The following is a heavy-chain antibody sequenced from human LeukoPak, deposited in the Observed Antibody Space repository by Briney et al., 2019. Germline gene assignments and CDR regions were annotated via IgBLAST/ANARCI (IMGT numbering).Heavy chain of an antibody. Sequence: PGGSLRLSYAASEFTFSDFAMSWVRQAPGKGLQWVSTISSTGGNRYYTNSERGRFTISRSTSKNTLYLQMNSLRAEDTAIYYCARVRNSSWYDFDYWGRGILVTVSS. J-gene: IGHJ4*02. CDR1: EFTFSDFA. D-gene: IGHD6-13*01. CDR3: ARVRNSSWYDFDY. CDR2: ISSTGGNR. V-gene: IGHV3-23*05.